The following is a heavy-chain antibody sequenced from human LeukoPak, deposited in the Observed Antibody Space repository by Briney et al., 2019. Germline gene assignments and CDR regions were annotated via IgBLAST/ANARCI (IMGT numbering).Heavy chain of an antibody. V-gene: IGHV1-18*01. CDR1: GYTFTSYG. CDR3: ARSSSGYYSPLFDY. Sequence: GASVTVSCTASGYTFTSYGISWVRQAPGQGLEWMGWISAYNGNTNYAQKLQGRVTMTTDTSTSTAYMELRSLRSDDTAVYYCARSSSGYYSPLFDYWGQGTLVTVSS. CDR2: ISAYNGNT. J-gene: IGHJ4*02. D-gene: IGHD3-22*01.